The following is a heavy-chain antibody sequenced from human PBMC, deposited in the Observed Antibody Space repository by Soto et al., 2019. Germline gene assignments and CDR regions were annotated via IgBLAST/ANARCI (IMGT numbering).Heavy chain of an antibody. Sequence: EVQLVVSGGGLVQPGGSLRLSCAASGFTVSSNFMSWVRQAPGKGLEWVSIIYSDGSTYYADSVKGRFTISRDNSKNTLYLQMTSLSADDTAVYYCASRRNPYGAYDYWGQGTLVTVSS. CDR1: GFTVSSNF. CDR3: ASRRNPYGAYDY. J-gene: IGHJ4*02. V-gene: IGHV3-66*01. CDR2: IYSDGST. D-gene: IGHD4-17*01.